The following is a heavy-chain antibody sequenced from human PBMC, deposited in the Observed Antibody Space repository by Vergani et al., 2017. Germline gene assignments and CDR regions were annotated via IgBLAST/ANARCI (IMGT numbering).Heavy chain of an antibody. CDR1: RFSFEDYG. D-gene: IGHD6-13*01. J-gene: IGHJ4*02. V-gene: IGHV3-20*04. CDR3: AKDGPILWQQPYD. CDR2: INWNGGST. Sequence: EVYLVASGGGVVRPGGSLRLSCAASRFSFEDYGMNWVRQAPGKGLVWVSGINWNGGSTGYADSVKGRFTISRDNAKKSLYLQMNSLRAEDTAVYYCAKDGPILWQQPYDWGQGTLVTVSS.